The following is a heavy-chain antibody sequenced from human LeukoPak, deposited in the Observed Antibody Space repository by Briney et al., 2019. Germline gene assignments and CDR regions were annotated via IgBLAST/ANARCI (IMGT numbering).Heavy chain of an antibody. D-gene: IGHD4/OR15-4a*01. J-gene: IGHJ4*02. Sequence: TGGSLRLSCAASGFTVSDYYMSWLRQAPGKGLEWISYLSSSGSHTNFADSVEGRFTISRDNAKNPLYLQMNSLRAEDTAVYYCARDGYGALRFDCWGQGTLVTVSS. CDR3: ARDGYGALRFDC. CDR2: LSSSGSHT. CDR1: GFTVSDYY. V-gene: IGHV3-11*06.